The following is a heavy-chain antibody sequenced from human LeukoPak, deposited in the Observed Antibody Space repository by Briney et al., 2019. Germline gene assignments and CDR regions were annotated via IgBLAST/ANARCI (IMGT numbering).Heavy chain of an antibody. D-gene: IGHD5-18*01. V-gene: IGHV4-59*01. Sequence: SETLSLTCTVSGGSISSYYWSWIRQPPGKGLEWIGYIYYSGSTNYDPSLKSRVTISVDTSKNQFSLKLSSVTAAGTAVYYCARVHSYGGYFDYWGQGTLVTVSS. CDR3: ARVHSYGGYFDY. J-gene: IGHJ4*02. CDR2: IYYSGST. CDR1: GGSISSYY.